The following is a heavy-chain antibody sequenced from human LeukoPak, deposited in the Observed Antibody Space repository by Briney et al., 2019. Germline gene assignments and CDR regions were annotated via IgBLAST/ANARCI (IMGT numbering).Heavy chain of an antibody. D-gene: IGHD3-9*01. Sequence: GGSLRLSCAASGFAFSRYAMSWVRQAPGKGLGWVSSISGSPGSTYYADSVKGRFAMSRDNSKNTLYLQMSSLRAEDTAVYYCAKVLSLRDFDWVLYNGYWGQGTLVTVSS. V-gene: IGHV3-23*01. CDR2: ISGSPGST. CDR1: GFAFSRYA. CDR3: AKVLSLRDFDWVLYNGY. J-gene: IGHJ4*02.